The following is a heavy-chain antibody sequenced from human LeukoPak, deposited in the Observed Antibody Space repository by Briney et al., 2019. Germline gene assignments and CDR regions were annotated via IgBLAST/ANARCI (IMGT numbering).Heavy chain of an antibody. V-gene: IGHV1-24*01. CDR1: GYTLTEMS. Sequence: ASVKVSCKVSGYTLTEMSIHWVRQAPGGALEWMGGFDPEDGETVYAPKFQGRVTMTEDTSADTAYMEPSSLRSEDTAVYYCTTCLNGAGQPVAIYYYGTDVWGQGTTVTVSS. CDR2: FDPEDGET. J-gene: IGHJ6*02. D-gene: IGHD2-2*01. CDR3: TTCLNGAGQPVAIYYYGTDV.